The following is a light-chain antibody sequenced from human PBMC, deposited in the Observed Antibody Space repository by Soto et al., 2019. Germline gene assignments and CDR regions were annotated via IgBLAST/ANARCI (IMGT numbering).Light chain of an antibody. CDR1: SSNIGAGYD. V-gene: IGLV1-40*01. J-gene: IGLJ1*01. CDR3: SSYTSSSTLYV. CDR2: ANN. Sequence: QSALTQPPSVSGAPGQRVSISCTGSSSNIGAGYDVHWYQHLPGTAPKLLIYANNNRPSGVPDRFSGSKSGTSASLAITGLQAEDEADYYCSSYTSSSTLYVFGTGTKVTVL.